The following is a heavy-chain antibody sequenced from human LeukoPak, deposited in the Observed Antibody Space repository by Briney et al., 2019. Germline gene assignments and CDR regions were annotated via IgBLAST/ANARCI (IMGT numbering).Heavy chain of an antibody. D-gene: IGHD3-10*01. CDR1: GGSISSSNW. CDR2: IYHSGST. CDR3: ARIKNYYGSGSFYFDY. V-gene: IGHV4-4*02. J-gene: IGHJ4*02. Sequence: PSGTLSLTCAVSGGSISSSNWWSWVRQPPGKGLEWIGEIYHSGSTNCNPSLKSRVTISVDKSKNQFSLKLSSVTAADTAVYYCARIKNYYGSGSFYFDYWGQGTLVTVSS.